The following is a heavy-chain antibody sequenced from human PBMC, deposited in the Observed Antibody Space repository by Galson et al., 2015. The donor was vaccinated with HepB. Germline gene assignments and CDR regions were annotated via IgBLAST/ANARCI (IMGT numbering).Heavy chain of an antibody. CDR2: ISAYNGNT. Sequence: VKVSCKAPGCTFTSYGISWVRQAPGQGLEWMGWISAYNGNTNYAQKLQGRVTMTTDTSTNTAYMELRSLRSDDTAVYYCARVKYCSGGSCYYFDYWGQGTLVTVSS. CDR1: GCTFTSYG. J-gene: IGHJ4*02. CDR3: ARVKYCSGGSCYYFDY. D-gene: IGHD2-15*01. V-gene: IGHV1-18*01.